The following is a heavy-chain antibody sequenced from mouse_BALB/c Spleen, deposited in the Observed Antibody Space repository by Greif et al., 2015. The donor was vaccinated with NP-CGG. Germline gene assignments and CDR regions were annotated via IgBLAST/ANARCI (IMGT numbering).Heavy chain of an antibody. Sequence: EVMLVESGGGLVKPGGSLKLSCAASGFTFSSYAMSWVRQTPEKRLERVASISSGGSTYYPDSVKGRFTISRDNARNILYPQMSSLRSEDTAMYYCAREEGWFAYWGQGTLVTVSA. CDR1: GFTFSSYA. J-gene: IGHJ3*01. V-gene: IGHV5-6-5*01. CDR2: ISSGGST. CDR3: AREEGWFAY.